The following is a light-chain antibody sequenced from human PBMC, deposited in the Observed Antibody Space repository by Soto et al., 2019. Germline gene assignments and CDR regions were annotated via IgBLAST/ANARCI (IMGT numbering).Light chain of an antibody. Sequence: EIVMTQSPATLSVSPGDRATLSCRASQSVDNDLAWYQQKPGQPPRLLIYDASTRATGIPARFSGSQSGTEFTLTISSLLSEDFAVYSCQQYNNRPLTFGGGTKVDIK. CDR2: DAS. CDR1: QSVDND. J-gene: IGKJ4*01. V-gene: IGKV3D-15*01. CDR3: QQYNNRPLT.